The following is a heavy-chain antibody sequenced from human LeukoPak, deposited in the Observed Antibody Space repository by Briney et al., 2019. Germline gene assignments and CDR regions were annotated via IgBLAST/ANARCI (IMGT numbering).Heavy chain of an antibody. Sequence: GESLKISCKGSGYSFSTYWIGWVRQMPGQGLEWMGIIYPGDSDTRYSPSFQGQVTISADKSISTAYLQWSSLKASDTAMYYCARWERYYDSSGYPTPRAFDIWGQGTMVTVSS. CDR2: IYPGDSDT. V-gene: IGHV5-51*01. D-gene: IGHD3-22*01. CDR1: GYSFSTYW. CDR3: ARWERYYDSSGYPTPRAFDI. J-gene: IGHJ3*02.